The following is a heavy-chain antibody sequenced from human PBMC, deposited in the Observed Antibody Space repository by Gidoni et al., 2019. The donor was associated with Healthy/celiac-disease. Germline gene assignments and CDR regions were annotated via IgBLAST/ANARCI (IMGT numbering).Heavy chain of an antibody. CDR3: ARLPLVDTAMAGLAPLDY. CDR1: GFTFSSYS. J-gene: IGHJ4*02. CDR2: ISSSSSTI. D-gene: IGHD5-18*01. Sequence: EVQLVASGGGLVQPGGSLRLSCAASGFTFSSYSMNWVRQAPGKGLEWVSYISSSSSTIYYADSVKGRFTISRDNAKNSLYLQVNSLRAEDTAVYYCARLPLVDTAMAGLAPLDYWGQGTLVSVSS. V-gene: IGHV3-48*01.